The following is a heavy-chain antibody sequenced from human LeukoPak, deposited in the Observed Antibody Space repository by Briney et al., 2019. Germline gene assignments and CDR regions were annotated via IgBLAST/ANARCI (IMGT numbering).Heavy chain of an antibody. Sequence: SVKVSCKASGGTFSSYSITWVRQAPGQGLEWMGGIMPLFNTANYAQQFQGRVTITTDESTSTAYMELSSLRFEDTAMYYCARVDRYHYYLDVWGKGTTVTVSS. J-gene: IGHJ6*03. CDR2: IMPLFNTA. CDR3: ARVDRYHYYLDV. CDR1: GGTFSSYS. V-gene: IGHV1-69*05.